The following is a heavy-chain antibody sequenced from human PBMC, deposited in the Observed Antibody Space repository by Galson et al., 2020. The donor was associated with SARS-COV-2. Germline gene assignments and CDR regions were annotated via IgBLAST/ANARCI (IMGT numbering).Heavy chain of an antibody. CDR1: GFTFDNYA. D-gene: IGHD3-10*01. V-gene: IGHV3-20*04. Sequence: GGSLRLSCAASGFTFDNYALSWVRQAPGKGLEWVYGINWNGGSTGYVDSVKGRFTISRDNAKNSLYLQMSSLRAEDIAFYYCARGTAMMDCWGQGTLVSVSS. CDR3: ARGTAMMDC. J-gene: IGHJ4*02. CDR2: INWNGGST.